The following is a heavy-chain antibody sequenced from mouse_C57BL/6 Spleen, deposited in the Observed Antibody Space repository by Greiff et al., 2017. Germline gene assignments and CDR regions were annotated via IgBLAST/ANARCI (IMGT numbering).Heavy chain of an antibody. CDR3: ARSPYDSFDY. CDR1: GYAFSSYW. CDR2: IYPGDGDT. Sequence: QVQLKQSGAELVQPGASVKISCKASGYAFSSYWMNWVKQRPGKGLEWIGQIYPGDGDTNYNGTFKGKGTLPADKSSSPAYMQLSSLTSADSAVYFCARSPYDSFDYWGQGTTLTVSS. V-gene: IGHV1-80*01. J-gene: IGHJ2*01. D-gene: IGHD2-4*01.